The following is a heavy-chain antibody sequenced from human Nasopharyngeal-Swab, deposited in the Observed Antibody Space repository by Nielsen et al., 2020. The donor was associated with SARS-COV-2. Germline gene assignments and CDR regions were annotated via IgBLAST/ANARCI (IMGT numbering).Heavy chain of an antibody. CDR3: AATSVLRFLEWLNNWFDP. D-gene: IGHD3-3*01. Sequence: SETLSLTCTVPGGSISSSSYYWCWIRQPPGKGLEWIGSIYYSGSTYYNPSLKSRVTISVDTSTNQFSLKLSSVTAADTAVYYCAATSVLRFLEWLNNWFDPWGQGTLVTVSS. CDR1: GGSISSSSYY. J-gene: IGHJ5*02. V-gene: IGHV4-39*01. CDR2: IYYSGST.